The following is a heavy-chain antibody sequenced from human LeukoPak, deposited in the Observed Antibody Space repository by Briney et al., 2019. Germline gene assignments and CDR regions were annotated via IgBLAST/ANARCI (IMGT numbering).Heavy chain of an antibody. Sequence: KPSGTLSLTCAVSGGSISSSNWWSWVRQPPGQGLEWIGEIYHSGSTNYNPSLKSRLTISVDKSKNQFSLKLSSVTAADTAVYYCARDVLHCSGSTFDYCGQGTLVTVSS. D-gene: IGHD3-10*02. CDR1: GGSISSSNW. V-gene: IGHV4-4*02. J-gene: IGHJ4*02. CDR3: ARDVLHCSGSTFDY. CDR2: IYHSGST.